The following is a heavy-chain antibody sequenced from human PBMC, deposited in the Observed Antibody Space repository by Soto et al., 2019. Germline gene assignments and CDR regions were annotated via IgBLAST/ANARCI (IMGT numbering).Heavy chain of an antibody. CDR2: ISGYNGDT. Sequence: QVQLVQSVPEVKKPGASVRVPCKASGYTFFRNGVSWVRQAPGQGPEWMGWISGYNGDTNYAQKLEGRVTMTTDTSPGTAYTERRSLRSADTAMYYCARDESGGDSGSYTMDVWGQGTTVTVSS. V-gene: IGHV1-18*04. CDR3: ARDESGGDSGSYTMDV. J-gene: IGHJ6*02. D-gene: IGHD2-21*02. CDR1: GYTFFRNG.